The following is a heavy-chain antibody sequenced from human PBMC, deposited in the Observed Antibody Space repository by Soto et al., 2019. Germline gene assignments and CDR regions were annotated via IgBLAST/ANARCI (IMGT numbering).Heavy chain of an antibody. CDR2: IYYSGST. D-gene: IGHD3-10*01. J-gene: IGHJ4*02. CDR3: ARDSAEGVFDY. Sequence: SETLSLTCTVSGGSISSYYWSWIRQPPGKGLEWIGYIYYSGSTNYNPSLKSRVTISVDTSKNQFSLKLSSVTAADTAVYYCARDSAEGVFDYWGQGTLVTVSS. V-gene: IGHV4-59*01. CDR1: GGSISSYY.